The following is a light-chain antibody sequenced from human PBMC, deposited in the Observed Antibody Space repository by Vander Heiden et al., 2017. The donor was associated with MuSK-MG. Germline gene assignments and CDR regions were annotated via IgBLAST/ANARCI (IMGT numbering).Light chain of an antibody. CDR3: QQRDSTPIT. J-gene: IGKJ4*01. Sequence: DLQMTQSPASLPASVGDRVTITCRASQSISSYLNWYQQKPGKAPKLLIYAASSLQSGVPSRSSGSGSGRDFTLTISRLQPEDFATYFCQQRDSTPITFGGGTKVEIK. V-gene: IGKV1-39*01. CDR1: QSISSY. CDR2: AAS.